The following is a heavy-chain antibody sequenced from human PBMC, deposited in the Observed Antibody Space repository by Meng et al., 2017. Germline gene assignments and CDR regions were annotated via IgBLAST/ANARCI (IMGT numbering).Heavy chain of an antibody. Sequence: VLLRESGPVLVMPPRTLHVTSTVAVGCISSSHWWSWVRQPPGNGLEWIGEIYHSGSTNYNPSLKSRVTISVDKSKNQFSLKLSSVTAADTAVYYCARAGVGYYDSNGPYSYWGQGTLVTVSS. CDR2: IYHSGST. V-gene: IGHV4-4*03. D-gene: IGHD3-22*01. CDR1: VGCISSSHW. CDR3: ARAGVGYYDSNGPYSY. J-gene: IGHJ4*02.